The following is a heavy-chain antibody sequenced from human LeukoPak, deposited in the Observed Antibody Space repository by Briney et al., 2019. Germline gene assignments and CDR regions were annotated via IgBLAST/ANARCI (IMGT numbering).Heavy chain of an antibody. V-gene: IGHV4-39*01. Sequence: SETLSLTCTVSGGSIGSSGYYWGWIRQPPGKGLEWIGSIYSSGSTYYNPSLNSRVTISVDTSKNQFSLKLSSVTAADTAVYYCAGQLWLSQNDYWGQGTLVTVSS. CDR1: GGSIGSSGYY. D-gene: IGHD3-10*01. CDR3: AGQLWLSQNDY. CDR2: IYSSGST. J-gene: IGHJ4*02.